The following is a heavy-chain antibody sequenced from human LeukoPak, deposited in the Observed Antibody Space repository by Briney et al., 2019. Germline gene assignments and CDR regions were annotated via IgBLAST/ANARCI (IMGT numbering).Heavy chain of an antibody. Sequence: GASVELSCKAVRYTFTNYGIAWVREAPGHRLEWMGWFSTHNGNTDYAQKLQGRVTVTTDTSTSTAYMELRSLRSDDTAVYYCARDGPGYCSSTSCFDAFDIWGQGTMVTVSS. J-gene: IGHJ3*02. D-gene: IGHD2-2*01. CDR2: FSTHNGNT. CDR1: RYTFTNYG. V-gene: IGHV1-18*01. CDR3: ARDGPGYCSSTSCFDAFDI.